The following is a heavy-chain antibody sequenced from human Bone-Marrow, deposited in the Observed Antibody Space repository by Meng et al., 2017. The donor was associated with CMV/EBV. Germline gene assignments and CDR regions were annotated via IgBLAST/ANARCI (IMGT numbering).Heavy chain of an antibody. CDR3: ARDSTRTGFDP. D-gene: IGHD1-14*01. Sequence: GESLKISCAASGFTFSDYYMTWIRQAPGKGLEWVSYISGSGSDSTIYYADSVKGRFTISRDNAKNSLYLQMNSLRAEDTAVYYCARDSTRTGFDPWGQGTLVTVSS. CDR2: ISGSGSDSTI. J-gene: IGHJ5*02. CDR1: GFTFSDYY. V-gene: IGHV3-11*04.